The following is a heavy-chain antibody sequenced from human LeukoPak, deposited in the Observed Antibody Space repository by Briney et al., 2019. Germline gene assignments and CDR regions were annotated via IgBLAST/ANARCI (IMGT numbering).Heavy chain of an antibody. D-gene: IGHD1-14*01. Sequence: ASVKVSCKASGYTFTGYYMHWVRQAPGQGLEWMGWINPNSGGTNYAQKFQGRVTMTRDTSISTAYMELSRLRSEDTVVYYCARAPKPYNWFDPWGQGTLVTVSS. V-gene: IGHV1-2*02. CDR2: INPNSGGT. CDR3: ARAPKPYNWFDP. J-gene: IGHJ5*02. CDR1: GYTFTGYY.